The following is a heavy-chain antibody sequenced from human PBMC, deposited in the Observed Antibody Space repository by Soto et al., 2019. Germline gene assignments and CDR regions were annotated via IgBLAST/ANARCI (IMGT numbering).Heavy chain of an antibody. J-gene: IGHJ4*02. V-gene: IGHV4-59*12. CDR1: SDSISNYY. Sequence: SLTCTVSSDSISNYYCSWFRQPPGKGLEWIGYMHYNGYTSYNPSLRSRFTISRDNAKNSLFLQLNSLRAEDTALYYCVRSGDYRSGSYWYFFDYWGQGALVTVSS. CDR2: MHYNGYT. D-gene: IGHD3-10*01. CDR3: VRSGDYRSGSYWYFFDY.